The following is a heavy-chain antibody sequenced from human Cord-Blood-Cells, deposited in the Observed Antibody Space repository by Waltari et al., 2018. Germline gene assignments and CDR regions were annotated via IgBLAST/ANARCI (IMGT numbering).Heavy chain of an antibody. CDR1: GFTFSSSS. CDR3: ARDLTSSVDY. Sequence: EVQLVESGGGMVKPGGSLRLSCAASGFTFSSSSINWVRQAPGKGLDWVSSISSSSSYIYYADSVKGRFTISRDNAKNSLYLQMNSLRAEDTAVYYCARDLTSSVDYWGQGTLVTVSS. CDR2: ISSSSSYI. J-gene: IGHJ4*02. V-gene: IGHV3-21*01. D-gene: IGHD2-2*01.